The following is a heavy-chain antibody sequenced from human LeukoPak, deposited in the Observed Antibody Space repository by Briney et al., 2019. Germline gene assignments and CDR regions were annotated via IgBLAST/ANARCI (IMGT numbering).Heavy chain of an antibody. J-gene: IGHJ4*02. V-gene: IGHV4-39*07. Sequence: SETLSLTCTVSGGSISSSSYYWGWIRQPPGKGLEWIGSIYYSGSTYYNPSLKSRDTISVDTSKNQFSLKLSSVTAADTAVYYCARAATYDILDSPFDYWGQGTLVTVSS. CDR1: GGSISSSSYY. CDR2: IYYSGST. D-gene: IGHD3-9*01. CDR3: ARAATYDILDSPFDY.